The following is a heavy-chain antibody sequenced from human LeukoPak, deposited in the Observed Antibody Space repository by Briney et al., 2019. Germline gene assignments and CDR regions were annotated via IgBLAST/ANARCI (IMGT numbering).Heavy chain of an antibody. CDR3: ARDKADPYSYGYWDY. V-gene: IGHV1-69*04. CDR1: GYTFTSYG. CDR2: IIPILGIA. J-gene: IGHJ4*02. D-gene: IGHD5-18*01. Sequence: ASVKVSCKASGYTFTSYGISWVRQAPGQGLEWMGRIIPILGIANYAQKFQGRVTITADKSTSTAYMELSSLRSEDTAVYYCARDKADPYSYGYWDYWGQGTLVTVSS.